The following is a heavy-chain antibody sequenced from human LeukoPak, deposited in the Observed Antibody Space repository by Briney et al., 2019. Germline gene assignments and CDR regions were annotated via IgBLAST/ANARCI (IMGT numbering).Heavy chain of an antibody. CDR2: ISGSGSST. CDR3: AATRYYYDSSGYSNFDY. J-gene: IGHJ4*01. Sequence: GGSLRLSCAASGFTFSSYAMNWVRQAPGKGLEWVSAISGSGSSTYYADSVKGRFTISRDNSKNTLYLQMNCLRAEDTAVYYCAATRYYYDSSGYSNFDYWGQGTLVTVSS. V-gene: IGHV3-23*01. D-gene: IGHD3-22*01. CDR1: GFTFSSYA.